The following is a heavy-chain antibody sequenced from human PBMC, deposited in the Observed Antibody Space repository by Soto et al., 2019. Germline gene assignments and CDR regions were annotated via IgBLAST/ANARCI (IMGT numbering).Heavy chain of an antibody. J-gene: IGHJ4*02. Sequence: GGSLRLSCAASGFTFSSYSMNWVRQAPGKGLEWVSYISSSSSTIYYADSVKGRFTISRDNAKNSLYLQMNSLRAEDTAVYYCARRGGGTLNYDFWSGPDSFDYWGQGTLVTVSS. D-gene: IGHD3-3*01. V-gene: IGHV3-48*01. CDR2: ISSSSSTI. CDR3: ARRGGGTLNYDFWSGPDSFDY. CDR1: GFTFSSYS.